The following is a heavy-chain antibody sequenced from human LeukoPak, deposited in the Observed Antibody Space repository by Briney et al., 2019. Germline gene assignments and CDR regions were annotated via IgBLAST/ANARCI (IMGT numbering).Heavy chain of an antibody. V-gene: IGHV4-59*01. CDR3: ARRGVPDWYFDL. CDR2: IYYSGST. D-gene: IGHD3-10*01. CDR1: GGSISSYY. J-gene: IGHJ2*01. Sequence: SETLSLTCTVSGGSISSYYWSWIRQPPGKGLEWIGYIYYSGSTNYNPSLKSRVTISVDTSKNQFSPKLSSVTAADTAVYYCARRGVPDWYFDLWGRGTLVTVSS.